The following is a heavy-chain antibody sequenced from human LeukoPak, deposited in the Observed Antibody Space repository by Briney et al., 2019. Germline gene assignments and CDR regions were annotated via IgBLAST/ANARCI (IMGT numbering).Heavy chain of an antibody. Sequence: GGSLRLSCAASGFTFSSYAMSWVRQAPGKGLEWVSVIYNDGSTYYADTVKGRFTISRDNSKNTVGLQVSSLRAEDTAVYYCARVWELSYDYWGQGTLVTVSS. CDR2: IYNDGST. CDR3: ARVWELSYDY. CDR1: GFTFSSYA. D-gene: IGHD3-16*02. V-gene: IGHV3-53*01. J-gene: IGHJ4*02.